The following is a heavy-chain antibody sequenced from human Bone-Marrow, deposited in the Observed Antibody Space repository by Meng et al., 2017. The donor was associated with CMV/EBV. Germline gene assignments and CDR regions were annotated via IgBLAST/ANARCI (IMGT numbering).Heavy chain of an antibody. J-gene: IGHJ3*02. CDR1: GGTFSSYT. CDR3: ARRGYCSSTSCLHHAFDI. D-gene: IGHD2-2*01. CDR2: IIPILGIA. Sequence: SVKVSCKASGGTFSSYTISWVRQAPGQGLEWMGRIIPILGIANYAQKFQGRVTITADKSTSTAYMELSSLRSEDTAVYYCARRGYCSSTSCLHHAFDIWGQGTMVTVSS. V-gene: IGHV1-69*02.